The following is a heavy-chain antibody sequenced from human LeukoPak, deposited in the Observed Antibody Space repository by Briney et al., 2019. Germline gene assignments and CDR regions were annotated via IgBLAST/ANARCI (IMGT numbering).Heavy chain of an antibody. D-gene: IGHD5-12*01. CDR3: AMVDMLHW. V-gene: IGHV1-2*02. CDR2: INPNSGGT. J-gene: IGHJ4*02. Sequence: ASVKVSCKASGYTFTSYDINWVRQAPGQGLEWMGWINPNSGGTNYAQKFQGRVTMTRDTSISTAYMELSRLRSDDTAVYYCAMVDMLHWWGQGTLVTVSS. CDR1: GYTFTSYD.